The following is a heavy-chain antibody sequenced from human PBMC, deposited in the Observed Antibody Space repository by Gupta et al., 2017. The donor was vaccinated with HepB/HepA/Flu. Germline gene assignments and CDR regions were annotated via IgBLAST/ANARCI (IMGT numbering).Heavy chain of an antibody. CDR1: GLPFDDYG. V-gene: IGHV3-9*01. J-gene: IGHJ5*02. Sequence: EVQLVESGGGLVQSGRSLRLSFAASGLPFDDYGMPWVRQAPGKGLEWVSVISWNRGSIGYADSVKGRFTISRDNAKNSLYLQMNSLRAEDTALYYCAKDQLYSYCYGSKTNWFDPWGQGTLVTVSS. D-gene: IGHD5-18*01. CDR2: ISWNRGSI. CDR3: AKDQLYSYCYGSKTNWFDP.